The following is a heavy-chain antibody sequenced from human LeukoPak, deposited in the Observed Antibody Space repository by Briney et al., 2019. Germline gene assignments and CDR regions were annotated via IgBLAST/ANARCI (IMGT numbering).Heavy chain of an antibody. V-gene: IGHV3-21*01. J-gene: IGHJ4*02. CDR2: ISTSSNYI. Sequence: GGSLRLSCAASGFTFSSYTMNWVRQAPGKGLEWVSFISTSSNYIYYADSVKGRFTISRDNAKNSLYLQMNSLRAEDTAMYYCARGEWSSSPFDSWGQGTLVTVSS. D-gene: IGHD6-6*01. CDR3: ARGEWSSSPFDS. CDR1: GFTFSSYT.